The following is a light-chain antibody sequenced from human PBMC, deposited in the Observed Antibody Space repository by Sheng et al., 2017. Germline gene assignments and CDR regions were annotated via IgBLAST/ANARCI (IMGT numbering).Light chain of an antibody. J-gene: IGKJ1*01. CDR2: AAS. CDR3: QQTYTAA. CDR1: QSISNY. V-gene: IGKV1-39*01. Sequence: DIQMTQSPSSLSASVGDRVTIACRASQSISNYLNWYQQKPGKAPKLLIYAASSLQSGVPSRFSGGGSGTDFTLTISSLQPEDFATYYCQQTYTAAFGPGTKVDMK.